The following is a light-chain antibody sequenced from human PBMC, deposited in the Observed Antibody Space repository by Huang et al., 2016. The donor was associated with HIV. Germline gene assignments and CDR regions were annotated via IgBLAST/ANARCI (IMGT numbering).Light chain of an antibody. J-gene: IGKJ4*01. V-gene: IGKV3-20*01. CDR2: GGS. Sequence: EIVLTQSPGTLSSSPGERVTLSCRASQNVVNNLLTWYQQKSGQAPRGLSYGGSNRAPEIPDRFTGSEAGTDFSITISRLEPEDFAVYYCQQYVSSPLTFGGGTKVEIK. CDR1: QNVVNNL. CDR3: QQYVSSPLT.